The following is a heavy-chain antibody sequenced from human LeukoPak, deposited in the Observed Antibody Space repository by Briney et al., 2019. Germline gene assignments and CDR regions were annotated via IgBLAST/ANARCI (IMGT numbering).Heavy chain of an antibody. CDR2: INHSGST. CDR3: AKGSISAYFDY. V-gene: IGHV4-34*01. Sequence: SETLSLTCAVYGGSFSGYYWSWIRQPPGKGLEWIGEINHSGSTYYNPSLKSRVTISVDRSKNQFSLKLSSVTAADTAVYYCAKGSISAYFDYWGQGTLVTVSS. CDR1: GGSFSGYY. J-gene: IGHJ4*02.